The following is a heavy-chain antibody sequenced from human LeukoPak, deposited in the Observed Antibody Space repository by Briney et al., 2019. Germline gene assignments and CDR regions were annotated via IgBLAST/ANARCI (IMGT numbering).Heavy chain of an antibody. CDR1: GFTFSSYG. Sequence: PGGSLRLPCAASGFTFSSYGMHWVRQAPGKGLEWVAFIRYDGSNKYYADSVKGRFTISRDNSKNTLYVQMNSLRGEDTAVYYCAKGLYYKDRSGYPAWGQGTLVTVSS. CDR2: IRYDGSNK. CDR3: AKGLYYKDRSGYPA. J-gene: IGHJ5*02. D-gene: IGHD3-22*01. V-gene: IGHV3-30*02.